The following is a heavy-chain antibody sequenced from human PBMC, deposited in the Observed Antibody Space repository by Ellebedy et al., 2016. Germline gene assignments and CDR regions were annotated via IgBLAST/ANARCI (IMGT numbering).Heavy chain of an antibody. CDR1: GFTFSHYG. J-gene: IGHJ4*02. V-gene: IGHV3-33*01. CDR2: IWYDGSNQ. D-gene: IGHD7-27*01. Sequence: GESLKISCAASGFTFSHYGMHWVRQAPGKGLEWVALIWYDGSNQDYADSVKGRFTISSDNAKKSLYLQMDSLRAEDTAVYYCARDPDWGALDYWGQGTLVTVSS. CDR3: ARDPDWGALDY.